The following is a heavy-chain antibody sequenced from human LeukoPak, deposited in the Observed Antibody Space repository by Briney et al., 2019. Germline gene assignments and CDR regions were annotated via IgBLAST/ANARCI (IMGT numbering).Heavy chain of an antibody. V-gene: IGHV3-21*01. Sequence: GGSLRLSCAASGFTFSSYSMNWVRQAPGKGLEWVSSISSSSSYIYYADSVKGRFTISRDNAKNSLYLQMNSLRAEDTAVYYCASDFWSGYYTPMGVNYWGQGTLVTVSS. CDR1: GFTFSSYS. CDR3: ASDFWSGYYTPMGVNY. J-gene: IGHJ4*02. D-gene: IGHD3-3*01. CDR2: ISSSSSYI.